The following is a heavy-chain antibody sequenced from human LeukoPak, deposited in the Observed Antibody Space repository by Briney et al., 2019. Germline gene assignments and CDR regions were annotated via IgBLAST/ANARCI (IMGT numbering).Heavy chain of an antibody. J-gene: IGHJ4*02. CDR2: MNPNSGNT. CDR3: AVRRTGGAPYFDY. D-gene: IGHD3-10*01. CDR1: EYTFTSYD. V-gene: IGHV1-8*01. Sequence: ASVKVSCKASEYTFTSYDINRVRQASGQGLEWIGWMNPNSGNTGYAQKLQGRVTMTTDTSTSTAYMELRSLRSDDTAVYYCAVRRTGGAPYFDYWGQGTLVTVSS.